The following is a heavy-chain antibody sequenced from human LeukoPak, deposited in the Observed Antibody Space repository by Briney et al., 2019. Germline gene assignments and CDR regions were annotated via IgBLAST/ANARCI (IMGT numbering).Heavy chain of an antibody. Sequence: SQTLSLTCTVSGGSISSGSYYWSWIRKPAGKGLEWIGRIYTSGSTNYNPSLKSRVTISVDTSKNQFSLKLSSVTAADTAVYYCAREEWFDPWGQGTLVTVSS. CDR3: AREEWFDP. CDR2: IYTSGST. J-gene: IGHJ5*02. V-gene: IGHV4-61*02. CDR1: GGSISSGSYY.